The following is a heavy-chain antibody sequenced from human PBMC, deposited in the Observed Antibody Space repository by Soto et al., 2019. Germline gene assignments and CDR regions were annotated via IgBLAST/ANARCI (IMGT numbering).Heavy chain of an antibody. CDR1: GGSFSGYY. V-gene: IGHV4-34*01. D-gene: IGHD3-10*01. J-gene: IGHJ4*02. Sequence: SETLSLTCAVYGGSFSGYYWSWIRQPPGKGLEWIGEINHSGSTNYNPSLKSRVTISVDTSKNQFSLKLSSVTAADTAVYYCARGRRGYPRLGTFDYWGQGTLVTVSS. CDR2: INHSGST. CDR3: ARGRRGYPRLGTFDY.